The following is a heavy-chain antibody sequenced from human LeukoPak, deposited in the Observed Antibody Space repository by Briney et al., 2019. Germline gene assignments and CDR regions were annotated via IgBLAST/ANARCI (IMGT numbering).Heavy chain of an antibody. D-gene: IGHD3-10*01. CDR3: AKKSNYYYGSGSYRNWFDP. CDR2: IYYSGIT. J-gene: IGHJ5*02. Sequence: SETLSLTCTVSGGSISSGDFYWSWIRQPPEKGLEYIGYIYYSGITFYNPSLRSRITISIDTSKNQFSLKLSSVTAADTAVYYCAKKSNYYYGSGSYRNWFDPWGQGTLVTVSS. V-gene: IGHV4-30-4*01. CDR1: GGSISSGDFY.